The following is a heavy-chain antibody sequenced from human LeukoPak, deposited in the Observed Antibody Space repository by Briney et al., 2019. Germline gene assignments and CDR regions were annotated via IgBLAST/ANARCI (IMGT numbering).Heavy chain of an antibody. CDR2: IYYSGST. Sequence: SETLSLTCAVYGGSFSGYYWGWIRQPPGKGLEWIGSIYYSGSTYYNPSLKSRVTISVDTSKNQFSLKLSSVTAADTAVYYCARTPYYYDSSGYVGAVHWGQGTLVTVSS. CDR1: GGSFSGYY. D-gene: IGHD3-22*01. CDR3: ARTPYYYDSSGYVGAVH. J-gene: IGHJ4*02. V-gene: IGHV4-34*01.